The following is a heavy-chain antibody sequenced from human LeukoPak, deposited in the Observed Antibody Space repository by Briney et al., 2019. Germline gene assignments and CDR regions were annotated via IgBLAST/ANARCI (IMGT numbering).Heavy chain of an antibody. V-gene: IGHV4-59*08. CDR1: GGSLSSCY. J-gene: IGHJ3*02. CDR2: IYYSGST. Sequence: SETLSLTCTVSGGSLSSCYWTWIRQPPGKGLDWIGYIYYSGSTQYNPSLKSRVTISIDTSRNQFSLKLGSVTAADTAVYYCARRANIVAFDAFDIWGQGTMVIVSS. D-gene: IGHD5-12*01. CDR3: ARRANIVAFDAFDI.